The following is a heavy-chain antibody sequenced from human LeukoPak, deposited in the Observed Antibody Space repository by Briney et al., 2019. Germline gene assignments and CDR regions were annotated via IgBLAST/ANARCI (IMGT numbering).Heavy chain of an antibody. D-gene: IGHD6-13*01. CDR3: ARSLGSSWYNYYYYMDV. CDR1: GGSFSGYY. CDR2: INHSGST. V-gene: IGHV4-34*01. J-gene: IGHJ6*03. Sequence: SETLSLTCAVYGGSFSGYYWSWIRQPPGKGLEWIGEINHSGSTNYNPSLKSRVTISVDTSKNQFSLKLSSVTAADTAVYYCARSLGSSWYNYYYYMDVWGKGTTVTISS.